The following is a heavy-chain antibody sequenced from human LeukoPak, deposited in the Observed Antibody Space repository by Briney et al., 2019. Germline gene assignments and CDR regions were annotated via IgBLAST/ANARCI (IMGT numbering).Heavy chain of an antibody. CDR1: GYSFTSYW. D-gene: IGHD6-13*01. V-gene: IGHV5-51*01. J-gene: IGHJ4*02. CDR2: IYPGDSDT. CDR3: GRGIAAAGVTKFDY. Sequence: PGESLKISCKGFGYSFTSYWIGWVRQMPGKGLEWMGIIYPGDSDTRYRPSFQGQVTISADKSITTAYLQWSSLKASDTAMYYCGRGIAAAGVTKFDYWGQGTLVTVSS.